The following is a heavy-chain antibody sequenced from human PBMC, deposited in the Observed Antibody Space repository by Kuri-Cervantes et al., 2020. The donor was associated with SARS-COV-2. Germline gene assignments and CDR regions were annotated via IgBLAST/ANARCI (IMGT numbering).Heavy chain of an antibody. V-gene: IGHV1-3*01. CDR1: GYTFTSYA. Sequence: ASVKVSCKTSGYTFTSYAMHWVRQAPGQRLEWMGWINAGNGNTKYSQKFQGRVTMTTHTSTSTAYMELRSLGSDDTAVYYCARVGNLDTAMVTYDPWGQGTLVTVSS. CDR2: INAGNGNT. D-gene: IGHD5-18*01. CDR3: ARVGNLDTAMVTYDP. J-gene: IGHJ5*02.